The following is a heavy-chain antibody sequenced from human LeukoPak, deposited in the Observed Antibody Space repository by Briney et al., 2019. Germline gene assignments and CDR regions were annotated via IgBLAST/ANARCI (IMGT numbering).Heavy chain of an antibody. CDR3: ARSVDIVATIR. D-gene: IGHD5-12*01. V-gene: IGHV4-4*08. Sequence: SETLSLTCTVSGGSTSSFFWSWIRQPPGKGLEWIGYIYFSGSTNYNPSLKSRVTISVDTSKNQFSLKLTSVTAADTAVYYCARSVDIVATIRWGQGTLVTVSS. CDR2: IYFSGST. J-gene: IGHJ4*02. CDR1: GGSTSSFF.